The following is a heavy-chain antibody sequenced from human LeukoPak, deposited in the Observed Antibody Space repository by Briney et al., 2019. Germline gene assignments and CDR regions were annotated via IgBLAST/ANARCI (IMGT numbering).Heavy chain of an antibody. J-gene: IGHJ4*02. V-gene: IGHV3-7*01. CDR1: GFTFRNYC. CDR3: ARVYYQDSGTSYRHLDY. CDR2: IKQDESEK. Sequence: PGGSLRLSCAASGFTFRNYCMTWVRQVPGKGLEWVASIKQDESEKYCLDSVKGRFTISRDNAENSLYLQMNSLRAEDTAVYYCARVYYQDSGTSYRHLDYWGQGTLVTVSS. D-gene: IGHD3-22*01.